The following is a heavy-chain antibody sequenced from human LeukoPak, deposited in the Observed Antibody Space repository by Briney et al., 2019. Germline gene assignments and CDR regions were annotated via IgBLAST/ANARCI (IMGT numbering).Heavy chain of an antibody. V-gene: IGHV4-38-2*02. CDR1: GYSISSGYY. Sequence: PSETLSLTCTVSGYSISSGYYWGWIRQPPGKGLEWIGSIYHSGSTYYNPSLKSRVTISVDTSKNQFSLKLSSVTAADTAVYYCARGSTDYGDYVGHYFDYWGQGTLVTVSS. CDR3: ARGSTDYGDYVGHYFDY. D-gene: IGHD4-17*01. J-gene: IGHJ4*02. CDR2: IYHSGST.